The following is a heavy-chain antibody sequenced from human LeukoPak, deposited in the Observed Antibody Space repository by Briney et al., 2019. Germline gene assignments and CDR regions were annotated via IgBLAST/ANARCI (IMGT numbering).Heavy chain of an antibody. Sequence: SETLSLTCTVSVGSLSSYFRRSIWQPPGKGLECIGHIYYSGSTNYNPSLQRRVALSVVTSKNQFSLKLSPVTAADTAVYYCARAGGYCSSTSCYLGSWFDPWGQGTLVTVSS. D-gene: IGHD2-2*01. J-gene: IGHJ5*02. CDR1: VGSLSSYF. V-gene: IGHV4-59*01. CDR2: IYYSGST. CDR3: ARAGGYCSSTSCYLGSWFDP.